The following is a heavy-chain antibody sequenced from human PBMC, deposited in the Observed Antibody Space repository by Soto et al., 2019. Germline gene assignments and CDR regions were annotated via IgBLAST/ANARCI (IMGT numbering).Heavy chain of an antibody. V-gene: IGHV3-23*01. CDR1: GFVSSSYA. D-gene: IGHD3-10*01. J-gene: IGHJ4*02. CDR3: ATGGTVVRGVTLDY. CDR2: ISASGASKT. Sequence: EVQVWESGGTLVQPGGSLTLSCATSGFVSSSYAMNWVRQAPGKGLEWVSSISASGASKTYYAESVKGRFTISRDSSRAPLFRQMTSLRAEDSGVYYCATGGTVVRGVTLDYWGQGTLVSVSS.